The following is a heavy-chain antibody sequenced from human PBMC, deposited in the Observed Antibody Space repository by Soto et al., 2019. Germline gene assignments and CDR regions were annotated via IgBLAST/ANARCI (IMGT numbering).Heavy chain of an antibody. Sequence: GGSLRLSCAASGFTFSSYAMSWVRQAPGKGLEWVSAISGSGGSTYYADSVKGRFTISRDNSKNTLYLQMNSLRAEDTAVYYCAKLSPVRAYYYDSSGYYYDYWGQGTLVTVSS. V-gene: IGHV3-23*01. CDR2: ISGSGGST. CDR1: GFTFSSYA. J-gene: IGHJ4*02. CDR3: AKLSPVRAYYYDSSGYYYDY. D-gene: IGHD3-22*01.